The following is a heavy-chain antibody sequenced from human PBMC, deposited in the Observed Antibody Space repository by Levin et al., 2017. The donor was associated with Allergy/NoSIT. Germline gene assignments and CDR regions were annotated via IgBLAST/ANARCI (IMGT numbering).Heavy chain of an antibody. Sequence: AASVKVSCTASGYTFTDYYIHWLRQAPGQGLEWMGRINPNSGGTNYAHNFQARVTMTRDTSISAAYMELSGLSSGDTAIYYCARRRLYDGSGYPNPIDYWGQGTLVTVSP. CDR1: GYTFTDYY. CDR3: ARRRLYDGSGYPNPIDY. J-gene: IGHJ4*02. CDR2: INPNSGGT. D-gene: IGHD3-22*01. V-gene: IGHV1-2*06.